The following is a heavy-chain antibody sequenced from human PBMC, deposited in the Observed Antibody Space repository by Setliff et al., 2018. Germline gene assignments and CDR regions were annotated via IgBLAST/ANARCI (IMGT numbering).Heavy chain of an antibody. CDR3: ARGRMRGSCSGPSCTYDPFDI. J-gene: IGHJ3*02. CDR1: GGSFSRFY. D-gene: IGHD2-2*01. Sequence: LSLTCAVYGGSFSRFYWSWIRQPPGKGLEWIGEINHSGTTTYNPSLKSQVTISVDTSRKQFSLRLTSVTAADTAVYYCARGRMRGSCSGPSCTYDPFDIWGQGTPVTVSS. CDR2: INHSGTT. V-gene: IGHV4-34*01.